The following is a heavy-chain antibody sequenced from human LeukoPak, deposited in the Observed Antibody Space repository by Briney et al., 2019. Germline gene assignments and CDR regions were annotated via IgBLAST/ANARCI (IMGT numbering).Heavy chain of an antibody. J-gene: IGHJ4*02. CDR3: ASFGSGSYYPSSFDY. D-gene: IGHD3-10*01. V-gene: IGHV1-69*13. Sequence: SVKVSCKASEGTFSSYAISWARQAPGQGLGWMGGIIPIFGTANYAQKFQGRVTITADESTSTAYMELSSLRSEDTAVYYCASFGSGSYYPSSFDYWGQGTLVTVSS. CDR1: EGTFSSYA. CDR2: IIPIFGTA.